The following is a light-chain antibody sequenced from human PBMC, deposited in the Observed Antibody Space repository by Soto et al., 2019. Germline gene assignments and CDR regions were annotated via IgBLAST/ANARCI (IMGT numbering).Light chain of an antibody. V-gene: IGKV3-11*01. CDR2: DAS. CDR1: QSVSSY. J-gene: IGKJ1*01. Sequence: EIVLTQSPATLSLSPGERATLSCRASQSVSSYLAWYQQKPGQAPRLLIYDASNRATGIPARFSGSGSGTDFTLTISSLEPEDFAVYYCQQRSNWPPGSTFGHGTKVEIK. CDR3: QQRSNWPPGST.